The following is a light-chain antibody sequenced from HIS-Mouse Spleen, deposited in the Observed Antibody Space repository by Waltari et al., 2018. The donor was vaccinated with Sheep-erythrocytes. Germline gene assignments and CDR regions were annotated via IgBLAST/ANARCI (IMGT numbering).Light chain of an antibody. Sequence: QSALTQPPSASGSPGQSVTISCTGTSSDVGGYNYVSWYQQHPGKAPKLMIYEVSNRPSGVPDRFSGSKSGNTASLTVSGLQAEDEADYYCSSYAGSNNFEVVFGGGTKLTVL. CDR3: SSYAGSNNFEVV. V-gene: IGLV2-8*01. CDR1: SSDVGGYNY. J-gene: IGLJ2*01. CDR2: EVS.